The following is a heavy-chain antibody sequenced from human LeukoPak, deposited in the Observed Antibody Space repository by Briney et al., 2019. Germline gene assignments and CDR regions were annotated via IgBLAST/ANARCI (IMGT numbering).Heavy chain of an antibody. Sequence: GESLKISCKASGYSFTRYWIAWVRQMPGKGLESMGIIYPGDSDTRYSPSFQGQVTISADKSISTAYLQWSSLKASDTAMYYCGRLVTGVVFDYWGQGTLVTVSS. V-gene: IGHV5-51*01. CDR3: GRLVTGVVFDY. CDR1: GYSFTRYW. CDR2: IYPGDSDT. D-gene: IGHD2-15*01. J-gene: IGHJ4*02.